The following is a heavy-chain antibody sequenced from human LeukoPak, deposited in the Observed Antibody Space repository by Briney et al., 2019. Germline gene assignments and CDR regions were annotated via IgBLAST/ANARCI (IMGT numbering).Heavy chain of an antibody. J-gene: IGHJ4*02. CDR2: ISSSGGST. CDR3: AKDLGRDGYEIFDY. Sequence: PGGSLRLSCAASGFAFSSYAMSWVRQAPGKGLEWVSTISSSGGSTYYADSVKGRFTVSRDNSKNTVFLQMNSLRAEDTAVYYCAKDLGRDGYEIFDYSGQGTLVTVSS. V-gene: IGHV3-23*01. CDR1: GFAFSSYA. D-gene: IGHD5-24*01.